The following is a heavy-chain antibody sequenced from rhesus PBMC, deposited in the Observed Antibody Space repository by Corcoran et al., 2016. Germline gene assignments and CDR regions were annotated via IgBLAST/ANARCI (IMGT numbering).Heavy chain of an antibody. J-gene: IGHJ2*01. CDR1: GGSISSSNW. CDR3: AREYSSGWYGYFDI. CDR2: IRGSSGST. D-gene: IGHD6-31*01. Sequence: QVQLQESGPGLVKPSETLSLTCAVSGGSISSSNWWSWIRQPPGKGLAWIGYIRGSSGSTYYNPYLKSRVTISKDTSKNQFSLKLSSVTAADTAVYYCAREYSSGWYGYFDIWGPGTPITISS. V-gene: IGHV4S19*01.